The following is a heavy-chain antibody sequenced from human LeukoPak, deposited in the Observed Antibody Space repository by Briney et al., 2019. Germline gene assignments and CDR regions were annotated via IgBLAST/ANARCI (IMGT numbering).Heavy chain of an antibody. J-gene: IGHJ4*02. CDR1: GYTFTSYD. V-gene: IGHV1-8*03. Sequence: ASAKVSCKASGYTFTSYDINWVRQATGQGLEWMGWMNPNSGNTGYAQKFQGRVTITRNTSISTAYMELSSLRSEDTAVYYCARTEYYDSSAQDYWGQGTLITVSS. CDR3: ARTEYYDSSAQDY. CDR2: MNPNSGNT. D-gene: IGHD3-22*01.